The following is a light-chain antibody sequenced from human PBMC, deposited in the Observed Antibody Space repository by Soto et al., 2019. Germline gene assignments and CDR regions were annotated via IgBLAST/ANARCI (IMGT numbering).Light chain of an antibody. CDR1: SGDVGGYTH. CDR3: SSYAGSSTYV. CDR2: DVI. J-gene: IGLJ1*01. Sequence: QSVLTQPPSASGSPGQSVTIPCTGTSGDVGGYTHVSWFQQHPGKAPNLMIYDVIKQPSGVSDRFSGSKSGNTASLTVSGLQAEDEADYYCSSYAGSSTYVFGTGTKVTVL. V-gene: IGLV2-8*01.